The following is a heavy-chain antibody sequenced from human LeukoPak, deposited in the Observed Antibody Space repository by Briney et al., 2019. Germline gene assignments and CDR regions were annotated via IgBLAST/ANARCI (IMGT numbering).Heavy chain of an antibody. CDR1: GGTFSSYA. CDR2: IIPIFGTA. Sequence: ASVKVSCKASGGTFSSYAISWVRQAPGQGLEWMGGIIPIFGTANYAQKFQGRVTITADESTSTAYMELSSLRSEDTAVYYCARGGGTTLALDFDLWGRGALVTVSS. D-gene: IGHD1-7*01. V-gene: IGHV1-69*13. CDR3: ARGGGTTLALDFDL. J-gene: IGHJ2*01.